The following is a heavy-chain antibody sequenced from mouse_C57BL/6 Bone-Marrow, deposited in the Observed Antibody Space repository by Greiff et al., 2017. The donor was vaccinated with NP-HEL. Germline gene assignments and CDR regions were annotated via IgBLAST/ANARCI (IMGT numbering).Heavy chain of an antibody. CDR3: ARRDSNSLAWFAY. Sequence: QVTLKESGPGILQPSQTLSLTCSFSGFSLSTFGMGVGWIRQPSGKGLEWLAHIWWDDDKYYNPALKSRLTISKDTSKNQVFLKIDNVGTADTATYYCARRDSNSLAWFAYGGQGTLVTVSA. CDR2: IWWDDDK. CDR1: GFSLSTFGMG. V-gene: IGHV8-8*01. J-gene: IGHJ3*01. D-gene: IGHD2-5*01.